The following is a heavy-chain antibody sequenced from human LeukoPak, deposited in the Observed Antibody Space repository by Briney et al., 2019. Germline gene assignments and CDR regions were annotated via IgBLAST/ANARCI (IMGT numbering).Heavy chain of an antibody. CDR2: IYYSGTT. J-gene: IGHJ4*02. Sequence: SETLSLTCTVSGGSISGNYWSWIRQPPGEGLEWIGYIYYSGTTNYNPSLKSRVTISVDTSKNQFSLKLRSVTAADTAVYYFVRGIAAAGLYFDYWGQGTLVTVSS. V-gene: IGHV4-59*01. D-gene: IGHD6-13*01. CDR3: VRGIAAAGLYFDY. CDR1: GGSISGNY.